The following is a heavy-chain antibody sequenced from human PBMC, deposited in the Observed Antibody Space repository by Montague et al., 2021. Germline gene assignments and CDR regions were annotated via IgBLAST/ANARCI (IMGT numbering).Heavy chain of an antibody. CDR2: IHYNGNT. Sequence: SETLSLTCTVSGGSISTNNWIWLRQPPGKGLEWIWDIHYNGNTNYNYNPSLKSRVTISVDKSNNQFSQKLSSVTAADTVVYYCARDREHTDARFFHTWGQGTLVTVSS. J-gene: IGHJ5*02. D-gene: IGHD3-16*01. V-gene: IGHV4-59*01. CDR1: GGSISTNN. CDR3: ARDREHTDARFFHT.